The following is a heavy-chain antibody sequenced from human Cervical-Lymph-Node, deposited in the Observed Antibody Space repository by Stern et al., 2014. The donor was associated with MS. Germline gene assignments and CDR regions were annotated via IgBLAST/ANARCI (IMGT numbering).Heavy chain of an antibody. CDR2: IIPILGAA. CDR3: ARDEIGQTTTHYYYYGMDV. CDR1: GGTFSSQG. V-gene: IGHV1-69*01. J-gene: IGHJ6*02. D-gene: IGHD1-1*01. Sequence: VQLEESGAEVKKPGSSVKVSCKASGGTFSSQGIRWVRQAPGQGLEWLGGIIPILGAAHYAQKLQGRVTIIADESTNTTYMELRSLRPEDTAVYYCARDEIGQTTTHYYYYGMDVWGQGTTVIVTS.